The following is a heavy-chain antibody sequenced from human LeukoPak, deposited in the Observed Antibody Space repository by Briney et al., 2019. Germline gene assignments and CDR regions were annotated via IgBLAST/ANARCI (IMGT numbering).Heavy chain of an antibody. CDR2: ISVDGEIT. CDR1: GFSVGNSG. CDR3: AQGYSSGWYPN. Sequence: GGSLRLSCAVSGFSVGNSGMIWVRQAPAKGLEWISAISVDGEITYYADSVKGRFIISRDNSKNTLFLQLSSLRAEDTAVYYCAQGYSSGWYPNWGQGSLVSVSS. J-gene: IGHJ4*02. V-gene: IGHV3-23*01. D-gene: IGHD6-19*01.